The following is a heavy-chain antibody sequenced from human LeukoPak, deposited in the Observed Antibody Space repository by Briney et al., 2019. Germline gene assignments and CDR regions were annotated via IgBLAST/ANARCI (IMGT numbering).Heavy chain of an antibody. Sequence: ASVKVSCKVSGYTLTELSMHWVRQAPGKGLEWMGGFDPEDGETIYAQKFQGRVTMTEDTSTDTAYMELSRLRSDDTAVYYCARDTTYFDWLFLDYWGQGTLVTVSS. CDR3: ARDTTYFDWLFLDY. D-gene: IGHD3-9*01. CDR2: FDPEDGET. CDR1: GYTLTELS. J-gene: IGHJ4*02. V-gene: IGHV1-24*01.